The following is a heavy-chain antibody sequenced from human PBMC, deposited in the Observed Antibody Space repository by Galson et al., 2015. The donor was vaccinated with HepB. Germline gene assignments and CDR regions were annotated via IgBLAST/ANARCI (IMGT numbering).Heavy chain of an antibody. CDR2: ISAYNGNT. V-gene: IGHV1-18*04. CDR1: GYTFTSYG. J-gene: IGHJ6*02. Sequence: CKASGYTFTSYGISWVRQAPGQGLEWMGWISAYNGNTNYAQKLQGRVTMTTDTSTSTAYMELRSLRSDDTAVYYCARDAYKQLPMDVWGQETTVTVSS. D-gene: IGHD6-13*01. CDR3: ARDAYKQLPMDV.